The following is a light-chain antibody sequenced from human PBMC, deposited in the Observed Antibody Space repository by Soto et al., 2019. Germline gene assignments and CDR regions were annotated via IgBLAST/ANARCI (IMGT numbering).Light chain of an antibody. CDR1: SSTIGAGYD. CDR3: LSYDSSLSGYV. CDR2: GNS. V-gene: IGLV1-40*01. J-gene: IGLJ1*01. Sequence: QSVLTQPPSVSGAPGQWVTLSCTGSSSTIGAGYDVHWYQQLPGTAPKLLIYGNSNRPSGVPDRFSGSKSGTSASLAITGLQAEDEADYYCLSYDSSLSGYVFGTGTKLTVL.